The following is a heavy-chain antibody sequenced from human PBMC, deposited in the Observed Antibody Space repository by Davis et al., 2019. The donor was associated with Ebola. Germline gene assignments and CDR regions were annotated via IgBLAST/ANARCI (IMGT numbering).Heavy chain of an antibody. D-gene: IGHD3-22*01. V-gene: IGHV3-53*01. Sequence: PGGSLRLSCAASGFTVSSNYMTWVRQAPGKGLEWVSITYTGESTHHAVSVRGRFTISRDNSRNTVFLQMNSLKADDTAVYFCARVKQWLVEEWDNNYYHYGLDVWGQGTTVTVSS. CDR1: GFTVSSNY. CDR2: TYTGEST. J-gene: IGHJ6*02. CDR3: ARVKQWLVEEWDNNYYHYGLDV.